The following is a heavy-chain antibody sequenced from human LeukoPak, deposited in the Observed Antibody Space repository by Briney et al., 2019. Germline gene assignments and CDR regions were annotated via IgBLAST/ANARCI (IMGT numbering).Heavy chain of an antibody. CDR2: INNRGGT. Sequence: IGYINNRGGTKINPSLASRVTISLGTPQNQFHLRLQSVTAADTAVYYCARLSGGGGNLLDSWGQGALLTVSS. CDR3: ARLSGGGGNLLDS. V-gene: IGHV4-59*08. J-gene: IGHJ4*02. D-gene: IGHD4-23*01.